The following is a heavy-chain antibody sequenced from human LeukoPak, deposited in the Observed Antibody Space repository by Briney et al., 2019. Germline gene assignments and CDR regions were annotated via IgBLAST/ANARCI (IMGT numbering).Heavy chain of an antibody. V-gene: IGHV1-8*01. Sequence: ASVTVSCKASGYTFTSYDINWVRQATGQGLEWMGWMNPNSGNTGYAQKFQGRVTMTRNTSIRTAYMELSSLRSEDTAVYYCARDIYDSSGEYNYYGMDVWGQGTTVSVSS. CDR3: ARDIYDSSGEYNYYGMDV. J-gene: IGHJ6*02. CDR2: MNPNSGNT. CDR1: GYTFTSYD. D-gene: IGHD3-22*01.